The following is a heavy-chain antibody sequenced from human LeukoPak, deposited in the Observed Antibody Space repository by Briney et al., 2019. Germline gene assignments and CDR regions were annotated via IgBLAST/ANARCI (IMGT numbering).Heavy chain of an antibody. CDR3: AKDSALLWFGELFSPNFDY. V-gene: IGHV3-23*01. Sequence: GGSLRLSCAASKFTFSNYGMSWVRQAPGKGLEWVSGISGSGKTTYYADSVKGRFTISRDNSKNTLYLQMNSLRGEDTAVYYCAKDSALLWFGELFSPNFDYWGQGTLVTVSS. CDR2: ISGSGKTT. J-gene: IGHJ4*02. D-gene: IGHD3-10*01. CDR1: KFTFSNYG.